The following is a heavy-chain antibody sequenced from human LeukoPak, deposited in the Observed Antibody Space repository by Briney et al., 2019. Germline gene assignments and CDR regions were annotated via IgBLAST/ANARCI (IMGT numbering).Heavy chain of an antibody. Sequence: PGGSLRLSCAASGFTFSSYWMSWVRQAPGKGLEWVANIKQDGSEKYYVDSVKGRFTISRDNAKNSLYLQMNSLRAEDTAVYYCARNDYGDYLYYYYGMDVWGQGTTVTVSS. CDR2: IKQDGSEK. CDR1: GFTFSSYW. J-gene: IGHJ6*02. V-gene: IGHV3-7*01. CDR3: ARNDYGDYLYYYYGMDV. D-gene: IGHD4-17*01.